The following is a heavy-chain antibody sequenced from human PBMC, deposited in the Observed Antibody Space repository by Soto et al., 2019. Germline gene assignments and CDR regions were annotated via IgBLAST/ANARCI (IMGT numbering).Heavy chain of an antibody. D-gene: IGHD3-22*01. CDR3: AKDPRLLPAEFDY. V-gene: IGHV3-23*01. CDR1: GFTFSSYA. J-gene: IGHJ4*02. CDR2: ISGSGGST. Sequence: GGSLRLSCAASGFTFSSYAMSWVRQAPGKGLEWVSAISGSGGSTYYADSVKGRFTISRDNSKNTLYLQMNSLRAEDTAVYYCAKDPRLLPAEFDYWGQRTLVTVSS.